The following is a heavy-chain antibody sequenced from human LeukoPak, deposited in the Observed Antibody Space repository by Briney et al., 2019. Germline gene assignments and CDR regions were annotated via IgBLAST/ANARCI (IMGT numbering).Heavy chain of an antibody. CDR1: GDSISSYY. CDR3: ATGYSSTWYYFDY. V-gene: IGHV4-59*01. CDR2: SYHTGST. D-gene: IGHD6-13*01. J-gene: IGHJ4*02. Sequence: SETLSLTCTVSGDSISSYYWSWIRQPPGKGLEWIGYSYHTGSTNYSPSLKSRVTISVDTSKNQFSLKLSSVTAGDTAVYYCATGYSSTWYYFDYWGQGTLVTVSS.